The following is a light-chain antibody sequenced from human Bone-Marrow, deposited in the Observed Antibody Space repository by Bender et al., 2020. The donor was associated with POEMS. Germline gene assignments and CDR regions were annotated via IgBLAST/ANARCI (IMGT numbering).Light chain of an antibody. CDR1: SSSIGSNS. J-gene: IGLJ3*02. CDR3: AAWDGTLNGPV. Sequence: QSVLTQPPSASGTPGQRVTISCSGSSSSIGSNSVNWYRHLPGTAPKLLIYSTNQRPSGVPDRFSGSKSGTSASLAISGLQSEDEADYYCAAWDGTLNGPVFGGGTQLAVL. CDR2: STN. V-gene: IGLV1-44*01.